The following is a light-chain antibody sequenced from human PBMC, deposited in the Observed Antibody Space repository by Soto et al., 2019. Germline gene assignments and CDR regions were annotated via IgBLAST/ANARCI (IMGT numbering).Light chain of an antibody. CDR2: EDN. CDR1: SXYMTSSY. V-gene: IGLV6-57*04. Sequence: NFMLTQPHSVSESPGKTLTISCSRSSXYMTSSYVQWYQQRPGSAPIIVIFEDNQRPSGVPDRFSGSVDSSSNSASLTISGLKTEDEADYYCQSSDDSNPYVFGSGTKV. CDR3: QSSDDSNPYV. J-gene: IGLJ1*01.